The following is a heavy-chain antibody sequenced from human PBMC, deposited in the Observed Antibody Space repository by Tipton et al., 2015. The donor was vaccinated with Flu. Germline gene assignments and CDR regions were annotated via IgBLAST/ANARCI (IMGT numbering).Heavy chain of an antibody. J-gene: IGHJ4*02. D-gene: IGHD3-10*02. CDR2: IYPSGTT. CDR1: SGSIRSTNYF. Sequence: TLSLTCTVSSGSIRSTNYFCAWIRQPPGKRLELIGSIYPSGTTYYNPSLKSRVTISVDTSKSQFSLMLRSVTAADTAAYYCARLSYYDVDLKNFYFDHWGQGGLVTVSS. V-gene: IGHV4-39*01. CDR3: ARLSYYDVDLKNFYFDH.